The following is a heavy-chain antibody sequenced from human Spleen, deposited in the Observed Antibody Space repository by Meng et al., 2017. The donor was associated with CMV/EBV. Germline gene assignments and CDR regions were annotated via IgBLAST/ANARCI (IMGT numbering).Heavy chain of an antibody. D-gene: IGHD1-14*01. J-gene: IGHJ5*02. Sequence: TVAGGSINSGGYYWTWIRQHPGKGLEWIGFIHDSGDTYYKPSLKSRVSISIDTSENQFSLKLRSVTAADTAIYYCARDASNRAGWFEHWGQGALVTVSS. CDR2: IHDSGDT. V-gene: IGHV4-31*02. CDR3: ARDASNRAGWFEH. CDR1: GGSINSGGYY.